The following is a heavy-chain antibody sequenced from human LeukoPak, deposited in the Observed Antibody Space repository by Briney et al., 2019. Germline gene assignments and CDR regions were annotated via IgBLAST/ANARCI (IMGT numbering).Heavy chain of an antibody. Sequence: PGGSLRLSCAASGFTFSSYSMNWVRQAPGKGLEWVSSISSSSSYIYYADSVKGRFPISRDNAKNSLYLQMTSLRAEDTAVYYCARDGGFWSGYYTLYYFDYWGQGTLVTVSS. CDR3: ARDGGFWSGYYTLYYFDY. CDR2: ISSSSSYI. J-gene: IGHJ4*02. CDR1: GFTFSSYS. V-gene: IGHV3-21*01. D-gene: IGHD3-3*01.